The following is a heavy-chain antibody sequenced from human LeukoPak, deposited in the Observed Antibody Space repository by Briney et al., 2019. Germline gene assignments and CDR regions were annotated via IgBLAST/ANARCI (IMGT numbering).Heavy chain of an antibody. V-gene: IGHV5-51*01. J-gene: IGHJ4*02. D-gene: IGHD2-2*03. CDR2: IYPGHSDT. Sequence: GESLKISCKGSGYSFSSYWIGWVRQMPGKGLDWMGIIYPGHSDTKYSPSFQGQVTISADKSISTAYLQWSSLKASDTAMYYCARHGSARDLRYYWGQGTLVTVSS. CDR1: GYSFSSYW. CDR3: ARHGSARDLRYY.